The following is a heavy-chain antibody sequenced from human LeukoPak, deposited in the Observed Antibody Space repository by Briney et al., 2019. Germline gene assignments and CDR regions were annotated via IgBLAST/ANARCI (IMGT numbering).Heavy chain of an antibody. CDR2: IKQDGSEK. J-gene: IGHJ4*02. D-gene: IGHD3-16*02. CDR3: ARDWVYDYIWGSYRTYFDY. CDR1: GFTFSSYW. Sequence: GGSLRLSCAASGFTFSSYWMSWVRQAPGKGLEWVANIKQDGSEKYYVDSVKGRFTISRDNAKNSLYLQMNSLRAEDTAVYYCARDWVYDYIWGSYRTYFDYWGQGTLVAVSS. V-gene: IGHV3-7*01.